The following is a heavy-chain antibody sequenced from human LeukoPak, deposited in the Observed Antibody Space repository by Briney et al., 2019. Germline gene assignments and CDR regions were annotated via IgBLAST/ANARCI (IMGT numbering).Heavy chain of an antibody. CDR1: GFTFSSYA. J-gene: IGHJ4*02. V-gene: IGHV3-30-3*01. CDR3: ARTGSGYYLGGFDY. D-gene: IGHD3-22*01. Sequence: PGRSLRLSCAASGFTFSSYAMHWVRQAPGKGLEWVAVISYDGSNKYYADSVKGRFTISRDNSKNTLYLQMNSLRAEDTAVYYCARTGSGYYLGGFDYWGQGTLVTVSS. CDR2: ISYDGSNK.